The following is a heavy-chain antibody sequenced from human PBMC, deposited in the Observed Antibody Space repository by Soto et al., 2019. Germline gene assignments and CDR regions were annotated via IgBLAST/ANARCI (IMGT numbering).Heavy chain of an antibody. V-gene: IGHV3-23*01. CDR2: ISGSGDT. J-gene: IGHJ1*01. CDR3: ATYGGDSGGFEYFKH. Sequence: EVQLLESGGGLVQPEGSLRLSCAASGLTFSSYGMTWVRQAPGKGLEWVSAISGSGDTYNVDSLKGRFTISRDNSKSTLFLQMNSLRAEDTAVYYCATYGGDSGGFEYFKHWGQGTLVTVSS. CDR1: GLTFSSYG. D-gene: IGHD2-21*02.